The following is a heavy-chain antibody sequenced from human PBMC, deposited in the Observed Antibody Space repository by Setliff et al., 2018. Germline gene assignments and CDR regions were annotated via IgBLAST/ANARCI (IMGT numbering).Heavy chain of an antibody. J-gene: IGHJ4*02. V-gene: IGHV4-30-4*01. CDR2: ISHGVST. CDR1: GASVTSFDYY. CDR3: ARTHCTTTSCFYFHY. D-gene: IGHD2-2*01. Sequence: SETLSLTCTVSGASVTSFDYYWSWIRQPPGKGLEYIGHISHGVSTSYNPSLKSRLSISADTSKNQFSLKLTSVTAADTAVYYCARTHCTTTSCFYFHYWGQGTVVTVSS.